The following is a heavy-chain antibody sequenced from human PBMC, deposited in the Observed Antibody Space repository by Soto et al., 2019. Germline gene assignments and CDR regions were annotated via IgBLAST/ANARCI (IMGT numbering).Heavy chain of an antibody. CDR1: GFTFSAHA. CDR3: ARDPLMGYFDY. CDR2: ICGRGVYT. V-gene: IGHV3-23*01. Sequence: GGSLRLSCAASGFTFSAHAMTWVRQAPGKGLEWVSAICGRGVYTYYADSVKGRFTISRDNSKNTLYLQMNSLRAEDTAVYYCARDPLMGYFDYWGQGTLVPVSS. J-gene: IGHJ4*02.